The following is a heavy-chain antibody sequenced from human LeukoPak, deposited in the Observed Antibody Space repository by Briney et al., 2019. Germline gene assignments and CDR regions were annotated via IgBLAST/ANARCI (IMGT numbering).Heavy chain of an antibody. V-gene: IGHV4-39*01. J-gene: IGHJ4*02. CDR2: IYYSGST. D-gene: IGHD4-11*01. CDR1: GGSTSSSSYY. Sequence: SETLSLTCTVSGGSTSSSSYYWGWIRQPPGKGLEWIGSIYYSGSTYYNPSLKSRVTISVDTSKNQFSLKLSSVTAADTAVYYCARHRDYPYYFDYWGQGTLVTVSS. CDR3: ARHRDYPYYFDY.